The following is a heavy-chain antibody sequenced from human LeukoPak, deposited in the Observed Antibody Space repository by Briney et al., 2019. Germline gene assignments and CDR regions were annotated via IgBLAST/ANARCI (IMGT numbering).Heavy chain of an antibody. CDR1: GYTFTSYG. CDR3: ARDRGYYDSSGYYAYYFDY. D-gene: IGHD3-22*01. V-gene: IGHV1-18*01. J-gene: IGHJ4*02. Sequence: ASVKVSCKASGYTFTSYGITWVRQAPGQGLEWMGWISSYNGNTNYAKKVQGRVTMTTDTSTSTAYMELRSLRSDDTAVYYCARDRGYYDSSGYYAYYFDYWGQGTLVTVSS. CDR2: ISSYNGNT.